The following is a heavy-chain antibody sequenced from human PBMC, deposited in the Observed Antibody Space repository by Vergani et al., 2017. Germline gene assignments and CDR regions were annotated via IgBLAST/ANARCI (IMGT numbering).Heavy chain of an antibody. CDR2: FYTGGGT. CDR3: ARDPLYSTTWPFLLLDMDV. CDR1: GGSISSGSYY. J-gene: IGHJ6*02. V-gene: IGHV4-61*02. D-gene: IGHD6-13*01. Sequence: QVQLQESGPGLVRPSQTLSLTCTVSGGSISSGSYYWSWFRQPAGKGLVWIVRFYTGGGTSYNPSLKSRVTISVATSKNQFSRQLSSVTAADTAVYYCARDPLYSTTWPFLLLDMDVWGQGTTVTVSS.